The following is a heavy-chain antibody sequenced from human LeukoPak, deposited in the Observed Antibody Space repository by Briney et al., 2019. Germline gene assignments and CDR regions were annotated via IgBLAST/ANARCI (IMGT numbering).Heavy chain of an antibody. CDR3: ARPEYSYGPFDY. D-gene: IGHD5-18*01. CDR1: GGSISNTGYY. J-gene: IGHJ4*02. Sequence: SETLSLTCSVSGGSISNTGYYWGWIRQPPGKGLEWIGGIHYSGRTYYNPSLKSRVTMPVDTSKNQFSLKLSSVTAADTAVYYCARPEYSYGPFDYWGQGTLVTVSS. CDR2: IHYSGRT. V-gene: IGHV4-39*01.